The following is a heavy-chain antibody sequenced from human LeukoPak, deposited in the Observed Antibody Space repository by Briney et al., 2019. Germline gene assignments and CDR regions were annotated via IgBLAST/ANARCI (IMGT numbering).Heavy chain of an antibody. CDR2: INPDNGDT. D-gene: IGHD1-14*01. CDR3: TLYNY. Sequence: ASVKVSCKASGGTFSSYAISWVRQAPGQGLEWVGRINPDNGDTTYSQEFQGRVTITRDTSASTAYMELRSLRSEDMAVYYCTLYNYWGQGTLVTVSS. J-gene: IGHJ4*02. CDR1: GGTFSSYA. V-gene: IGHV1-3*03.